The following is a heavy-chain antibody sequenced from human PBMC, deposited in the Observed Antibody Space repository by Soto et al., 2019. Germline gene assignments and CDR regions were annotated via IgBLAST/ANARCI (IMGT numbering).Heavy chain of an antibody. CDR1: GFTFSSYA. V-gene: IGHV3-33*01. D-gene: IGHD2-15*01. Sequence: GGSLRLSCAATGFTFSSYAIHWVRQAPGKGLEWVAVIWNDGRTKYYADSVKGRFTISRDNSKSTLYLQMNSLIAEDTAVYFCARDPARCSGGSCYSEGFDYWGQGTLVTVSS. CDR3: ARDPARCSGGSCYSEGFDY. J-gene: IGHJ4*02. CDR2: IWNDGRTK.